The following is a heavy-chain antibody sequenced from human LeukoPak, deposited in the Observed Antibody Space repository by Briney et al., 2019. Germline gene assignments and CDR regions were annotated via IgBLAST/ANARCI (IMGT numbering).Heavy chain of an antibody. D-gene: IGHD6-19*01. CDR1: GFTFSRNA. CDR3: AKEIRNAPIAVAGVDYYYGMDV. CDR2: ISGSGGST. J-gene: IGHJ6*02. Sequence: PGGSLRLSCTASGFTFSRNAMSWVRQAPGQGLEWVSAISGSGGSTFYADSVRGRFTISRDISKNTLYLQMNSLRAEDTALYYCAKEIRNAPIAVAGVDYYYGMDVWGQGTTVTVSS. V-gene: IGHV3-23*01.